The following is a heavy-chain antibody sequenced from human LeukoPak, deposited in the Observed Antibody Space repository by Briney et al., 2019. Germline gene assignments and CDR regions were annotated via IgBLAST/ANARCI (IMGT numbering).Heavy chain of an antibody. CDR3: TRTYYYDSSGYYYGRDAFDI. Sequence: ASVKVSCKASGYTFTTYYIHWVRQAPGQGLEWMGIIKRSGGSTSYAQKFQGRVTMTRDTSTSTVYMELSSLRSEDTAVYYCTRTYYYDSSGYYYGRDAFDIWGQGTMVTVSS. CDR2: IKRSGGST. J-gene: IGHJ3*02. D-gene: IGHD3-22*01. CDR1: GYTFTTYY. V-gene: IGHV1-46*01.